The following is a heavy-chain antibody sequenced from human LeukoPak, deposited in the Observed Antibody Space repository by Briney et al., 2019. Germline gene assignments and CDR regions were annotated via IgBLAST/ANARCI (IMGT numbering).Heavy chain of an antibody. CDR3: ARAAGGNLPFDY. V-gene: IGHV4-59*02. Sequence: SETLSLTCTVSGDSVSTYYWSWIRQPPGKGLEWIGYISYSGSTNYNPSLKSRATVSVDTSKNQFSLKLSSVTAADTAVYYCARAAGGNLPFDYWGQGTLVTVSS. CDR2: ISYSGST. J-gene: IGHJ4*02. CDR1: GDSVSTYY. D-gene: IGHD4-23*01.